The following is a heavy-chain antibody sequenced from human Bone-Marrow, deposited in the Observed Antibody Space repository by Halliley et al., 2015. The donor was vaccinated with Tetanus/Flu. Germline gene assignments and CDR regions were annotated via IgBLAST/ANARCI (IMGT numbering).Heavy chain of an antibody. Sequence: QLVQSGGVEKKLGASARVSCKASGYTFSDYGISWVRQSPGQGLEWMGWITAYNGNTNYAHNFRGRLAWSTDASTSTAYMDLTCLRSDDTAIYYCLRDQIFGVVFAENWIDSSDRGTLNAASS. CDR1: GYTFSDYG. D-gene: IGHD3-3*01. CDR3: LRDQIFGVVFAENWIDS. V-gene: IGHV1-18*04. J-gene: IGHJ5*01. CDR2: ITAYNGNT.